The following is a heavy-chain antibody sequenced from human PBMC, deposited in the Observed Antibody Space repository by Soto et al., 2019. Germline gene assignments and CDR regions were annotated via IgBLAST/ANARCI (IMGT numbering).Heavy chain of an antibody. CDR2: INHSGST. J-gene: IGHJ1*01. CDR3: ARGLMEAYSTGWPRGAAEYFQH. D-gene: IGHD6-19*01. V-gene: IGHV4-34*01. CDR1: GGSFSGYY. Sequence: PTETLSLTCAVYGGSFSGYYWSWISQPPGKGLEWIGEINHSGSTNYNPSLKSRVTISVDTSKNQFSLKLSSVTAADTAVYYCARGLMEAYSTGWPRGAAEYFQHWGQGTLVTVSS.